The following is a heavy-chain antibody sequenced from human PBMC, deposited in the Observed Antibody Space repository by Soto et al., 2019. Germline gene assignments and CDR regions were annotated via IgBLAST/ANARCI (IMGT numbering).Heavy chain of an antibody. J-gene: IGHJ2*01. D-gene: IGHD2-8*01. Sequence: QVQLQESGPGLVKPSETLSLTCTVSGDSVSNFYWSWIRQPTGKGLEALGRISARGRTNYNPSLQSRVAMSLDTSNNQFSLRLTSLSAADTAVYCCARGMGHYFDLWGRGTLVTVFS. CDR1: GDSVSNFY. CDR3: ARGMGHYFDL. V-gene: IGHV4-4*07. CDR2: ISARGRT.